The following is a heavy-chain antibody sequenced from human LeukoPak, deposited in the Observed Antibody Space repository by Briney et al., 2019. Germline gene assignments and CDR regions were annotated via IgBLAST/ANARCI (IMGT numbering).Heavy chain of an antibody. Sequence: PSETLSLTCTVSGGXISSSSYYWGWIRQPPGKGLEWIGSIFYSGSTYFNPSLKSRVTISVDTSKNQFSLKLSSVTAADTAVYYCARYGYSSGWLYYYGMDVWGQGTTVTVSS. CDR2: IFYSGST. V-gene: IGHV4-39*01. J-gene: IGHJ6*02. D-gene: IGHD6-19*01. CDR3: ARYGYSSGWLYYYGMDV. CDR1: GGXISSSSYY.